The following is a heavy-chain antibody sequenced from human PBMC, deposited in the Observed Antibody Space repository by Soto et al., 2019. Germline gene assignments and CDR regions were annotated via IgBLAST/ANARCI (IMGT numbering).Heavy chain of an antibody. J-gene: IGHJ6*02. CDR1: GGTFSTYA. D-gene: IGHD4-17*01. V-gene: IGHV1-69*12. CDR3: ARDRPRENYGGNYYYDMDV. Sequence: QVQLVQSGAEVKKPGSSVKVSCKASGGTFSTYAISWVRQAPGQGLEWTGGIIPIFGTADYAQKFQGRVTSPADESTSTAYMELSSLRSEDTAVYYCARDRPRENYGGNYYYDMDVWGQGTTVTVSS. CDR2: IIPIFGTA.